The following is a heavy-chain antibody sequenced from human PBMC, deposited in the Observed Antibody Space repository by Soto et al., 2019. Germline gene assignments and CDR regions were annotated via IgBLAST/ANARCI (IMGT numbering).Heavy chain of an antibody. CDR1: GFPFSSYA. Sequence: SLRLSCAASGFPFSSYAMHWVRQAPGKGLEGVAVISYDGSNKYYADSVKGRFTISRDNSKNTLYLQMNSLRAEDTAVYYCARADCSSTSCYPYYYYYGMDVWGQGTTVTVSS. CDR3: ARADCSSTSCYPYYYYYGMDV. V-gene: IGHV3-30-3*01. D-gene: IGHD2-2*01. J-gene: IGHJ6*02. CDR2: ISYDGSNK.